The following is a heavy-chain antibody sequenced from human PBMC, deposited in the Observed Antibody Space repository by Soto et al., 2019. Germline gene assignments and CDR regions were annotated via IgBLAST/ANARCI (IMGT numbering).Heavy chain of an antibody. Sequence: GASVKVSCKASGYTFTTYYLHWVRQAPGQGLEWMGWINPNSGGTNYAQKFQGRVTMTRDTSISTAYMELSRLRSDDTAVYYCARGGSGSYHNHYYYYGMDVWGQGTTVTVSS. D-gene: IGHD3-10*01. V-gene: IGHV1-2*02. CDR3: ARGGSGSYHNHYYYYGMDV. CDR1: GYTFTTYY. CDR2: INPNSGGT. J-gene: IGHJ6*02.